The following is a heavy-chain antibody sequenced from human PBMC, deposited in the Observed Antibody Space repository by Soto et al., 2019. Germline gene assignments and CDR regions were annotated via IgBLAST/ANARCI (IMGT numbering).Heavy chain of an antibody. J-gene: IGHJ5*02. CDR1: GYTFRNYA. Sequence: GASVKVSCKASGYTFRNYAMHWVRQAPGQSLEWVGWINAGNGDTRYSQKLQDRVTITRDTSTSTAYMELRSLRSEDTAVYYCARDLMIMFGGVIAPYNWFDPWGQGTLVTVSS. CDR2: INAGNGDT. V-gene: IGHV1-3*01. CDR3: ARDLMIMFGGVIAPYNWFDP. D-gene: IGHD3-16*02.